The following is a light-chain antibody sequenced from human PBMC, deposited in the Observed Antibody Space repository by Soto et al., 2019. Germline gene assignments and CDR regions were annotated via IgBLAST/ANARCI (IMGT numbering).Light chain of an antibody. CDR1: QGINNY. CDR3: QQSYSTPPT. CDR2: AAS. Sequence: DIQMTQSPSSLSASVGDRVTITCRASQGINNYLNWYHQKPGQAPKLLIYAASTLQSGVSARFTGSGSGAEFTLTISSLQPGDFATYYCQQSYSTPPTFVGGTKVEIK. J-gene: IGKJ4*01. V-gene: IGKV1-39*01.